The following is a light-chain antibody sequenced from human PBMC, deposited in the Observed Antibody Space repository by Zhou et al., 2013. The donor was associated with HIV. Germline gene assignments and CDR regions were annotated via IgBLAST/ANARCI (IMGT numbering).Light chain of an antibody. V-gene: IGKV3-20*01. CDR2: GAS. Sequence: EIVLTQSPVTLSLSPGERATLSCRASQSVSSYLAWYQQKPGQAPRLLIYGASSRATGIPDRFSGSGSGTDFTLTISRLEPEDFAVYYCQQYGSSPRTFGRRT. CDR3: QQYGSSPRT. CDR1: QSVSSY. J-gene: IGKJ1*01.